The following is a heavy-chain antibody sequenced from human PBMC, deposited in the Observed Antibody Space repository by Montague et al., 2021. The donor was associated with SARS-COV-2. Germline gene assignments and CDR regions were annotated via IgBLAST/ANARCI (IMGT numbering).Heavy chain of an antibody. J-gene: IGHJ4*02. CDR1: GFTFSSYA. V-gene: IGHV3-23*01. CDR2: ISGSGGDT. CDR3: AKTEAGYCSGGSCVVDY. D-gene: IGHD2-15*01. Sequence: SLRLSCAASGFTFSSYAMSWVRQAPGKGLEWVSVISGSGGDTFYADSVKGRFTISRDNFKNTQYLQMNSLRAEDAAVCYCAKTEAGYCSGGSCVVDYWGQGTLVIVSS.